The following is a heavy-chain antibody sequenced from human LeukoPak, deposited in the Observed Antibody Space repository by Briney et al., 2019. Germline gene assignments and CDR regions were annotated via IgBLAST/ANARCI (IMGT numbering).Heavy chain of an antibody. D-gene: IGHD6-19*01. V-gene: IGHV1-2*02. CDR2: INPNSGGT. J-gene: IGHJ6*02. CDR3: ARVAAPYYYYYGMDV. CDR1: GYTFTGYY. Sequence: ASVKVSCKASGYTFTGYYMHWVRQAPGQGLEWMGWINPNSGGTNCAQKFQGRVTMTRDTSISTAYMELSRLRSDDTAVYYCARVAAPYYYYYGMDVWGQGTTVTVS.